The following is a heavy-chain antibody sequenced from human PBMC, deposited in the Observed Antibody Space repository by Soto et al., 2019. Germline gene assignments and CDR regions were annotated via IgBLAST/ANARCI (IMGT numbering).Heavy chain of an antibody. V-gene: IGHV3-48*03. J-gene: IGHJ3*01. CDR2: ISSSGSTI. CDR1: GFTFSSYE. D-gene: IGHD2-15*01. CDR3: ARVMGVVGAAHDGFDL. Sequence: QPGGSLRLSCAASGFTFSSYEMNWVRQAPGKGLEWVSYISSSGSTIYYADSVKGRFTISRDNAKNSLYLQMNSLRAEDTAFYYCARVMGVVGAAHDGFDLWGPATIVTV.